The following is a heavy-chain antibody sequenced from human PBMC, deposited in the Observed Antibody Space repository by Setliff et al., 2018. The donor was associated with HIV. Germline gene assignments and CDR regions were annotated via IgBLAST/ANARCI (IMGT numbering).Heavy chain of an antibody. CDR2: ISSSSSYI. D-gene: IGHD6-19*01. CDR1: GFTFSDFT. Sequence: GGSLRLSCAASGFTFSDFTMNWVRQAPGEGLECVASISSSSSYIFYADSVKGRFTISRDNAKNSLFLQMNSLRAEDTAVFYCARDGVPGTAVAGTNLFWGQGTLVTVSS. CDR3: ARDGVPGTAVAGTNLF. J-gene: IGHJ4*02. V-gene: IGHV3-21*01.